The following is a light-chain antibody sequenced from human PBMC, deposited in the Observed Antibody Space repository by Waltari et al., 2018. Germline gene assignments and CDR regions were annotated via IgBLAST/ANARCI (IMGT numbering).Light chain of an antibody. Sequence: QSALTQPASVSGSPGQSLTISCTATSSDVGGYNFVSWYQQHPGKAPNLLINDVSKRPSGVSNRFSGSKSGNTASLTISGLQAEDEADYYCSSYTSTNTYVFGTGTEVTVL. V-gene: IGLV2-14*03. CDR2: DVS. CDR3: SSYTSTNTYV. J-gene: IGLJ1*01. CDR1: SSDVGGYNF.